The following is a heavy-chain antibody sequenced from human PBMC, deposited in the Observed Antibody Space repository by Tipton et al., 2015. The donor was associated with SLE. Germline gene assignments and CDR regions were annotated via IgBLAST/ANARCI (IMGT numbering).Heavy chain of an antibody. J-gene: IGHJ4*02. D-gene: IGHD6-13*01. CDR3: AKASAEAAAGMGDY. CDR2: IRYDGSNK. Sequence: SLRLSCAASGFTFSSYGMHWVRQAPGKGLEWLAFIRYDGSNKYYADSVKGRFTISRDNSKSTLYLQMNSLRAGDTAVYYCAKASAEAAAGMGDYWGQGTLVTVSS. V-gene: IGHV3-30*02. CDR1: GFTFSSYG.